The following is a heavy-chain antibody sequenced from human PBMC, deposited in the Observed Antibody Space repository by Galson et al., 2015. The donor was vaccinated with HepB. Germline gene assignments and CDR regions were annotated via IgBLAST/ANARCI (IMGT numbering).Heavy chain of an antibody. CDR3: AKEGYIVPAAVDAFDI. CDR1: GFTFSSYA. Sequence: SLRLSCAASGFTFSSYAMSWVRQAPGKGLEWVSAISGSGGSTYYADSVKGRFTISRDNSKNTLYLQMNSLRAEDTAVYYCAKEGYIVPAAVDAFDIWGQGTMVTVSS. CDR2: ISGSGGST. J-gene: IGHJ3*02. V-gene: IGHV3-23*01. D-gene: IGHD2-2*01.